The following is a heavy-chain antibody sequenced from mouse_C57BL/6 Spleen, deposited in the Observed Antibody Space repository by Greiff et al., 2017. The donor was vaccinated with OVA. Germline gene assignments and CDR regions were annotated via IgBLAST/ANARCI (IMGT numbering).Heavy chain of an antibody. CDR1: GFTFSSYA. CDR3: ARDLSSRGYYFDY. Sequence: EVQGVESGGGLVKPGGSLKLSCAASGFTFSSYAMSWVRQTPEKRLEWVATISDGGSYTYYPDNVKGRFTISRDNAKNNLYLQMSHLKSEDTAMDYCARDLSSRGYYFDYWGQGTTLTVSS. CDR2: ISDGGSYT. D-gene: IGHD1-1*01. V-gene: IGHV5-4*01. J-gene: IGHJ2*01.